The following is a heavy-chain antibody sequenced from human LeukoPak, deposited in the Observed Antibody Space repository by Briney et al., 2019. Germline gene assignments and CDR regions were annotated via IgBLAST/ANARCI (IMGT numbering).Heavy chain of an antibody. CDR2: INPNSGGT. Sequence: ASVKVSCKASGYTFTGYYMHWVRQAPGQGLEWMGWINPNSGGTNYAQKFQGRVTMTRDTSISTAYMELSRLRSDDTAVYYCASTSSSWKEDNWFDPWGQGTLVTVSS. J-gene: IGHJ5*02. V-gene: IGHV1-2*02. D-gene: IGHD6-13*01. CDR1: GYTFTGYY. CDR3: ASTSSSWKEDNWFDP.